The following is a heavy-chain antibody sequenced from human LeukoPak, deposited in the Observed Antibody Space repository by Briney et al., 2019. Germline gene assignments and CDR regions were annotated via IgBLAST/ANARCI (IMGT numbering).Heavy chain of an antibody. D-gene: IGHD3-22*01. V-gene: IGHV4-61*02. J-gene: IGHJ2*01. CDR2: IYTSGST. CDR1: GGSISSGSYY. Sequence: SETLSLTCTVSGGSISSGSYYWSWIRQPAGKGLEWIGRIYTSGSTNYNPSLKSRVTISVDTSKNQFSLKLSSVTAADTAVYYCATGYDYYDSPAWHFDLWGRGTLVTVSS. CDR3: ATGYDYYDSPAWHFDL.